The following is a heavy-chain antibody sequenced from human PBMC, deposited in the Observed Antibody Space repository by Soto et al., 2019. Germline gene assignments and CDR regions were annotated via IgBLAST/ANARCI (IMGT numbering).Heavy chain of an antibody. CDR3: AKSGWLVNYFDY. CDR1: GFTFSSCA. CDR2: ISGIGSST. J-gene: IGHJ4*02. V-gene: IGHV3-23*01. Sequence: LRLSCAASGFTFSSCAMSWVRQAPVKGLERVSTISGIGSSTYYADSVKGRFTIPRDNSKNTLYLQMNSLRAEDTAVYFCAKSGWLVNYFDYWGQGILVTVSS. D-gene: IGHD6-19*01.